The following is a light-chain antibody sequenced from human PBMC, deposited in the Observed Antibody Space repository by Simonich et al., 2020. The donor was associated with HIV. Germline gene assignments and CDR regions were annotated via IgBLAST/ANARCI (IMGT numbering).Light chain of an antibody. V-gene: IGKV4-1*01. Sequence: DIVMTQSPDSLAVSLGERATINCKSSQSVLYSSNNQHSLAWYQQKPGQPPKLLIYWASTRESGVPDRFSGSGSGTDFTLTISSLQPEDFATYYCQQYNSYPITFGQGTRLEIK. CDR3: QQYNSYPIT. J-gene: IGKJ5*01. CDR2: WAS. CDR1: QSVLYSSNNQHS.